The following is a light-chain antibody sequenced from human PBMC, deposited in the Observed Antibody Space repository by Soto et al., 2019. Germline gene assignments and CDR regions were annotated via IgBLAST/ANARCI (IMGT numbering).Light chain of an antibody. CDR3: QQLNSYPG. CDR2: AAS. V-gene: IGKV1-9*01. CDR1: QGISSY. Sequence: DIQLTQSPSFLSASVGDRVTITCRASQGISSYLAWYQQKPGKAPKLLIHAASTLQSGVPSRFSGSGSGTEFTLTISSLQPEDFATYYCQQLNSYPGFGPGTKVDIK. J-gene: IGKJ3*01.